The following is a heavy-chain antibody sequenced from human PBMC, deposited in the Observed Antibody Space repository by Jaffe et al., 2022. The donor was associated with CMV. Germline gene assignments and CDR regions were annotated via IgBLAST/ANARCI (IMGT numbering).Heavy chain of an antibody. D-gene: IGHD6-13*01. V-gene: IGHV4-34*01. CDR3: ARGGVAAAGPYYYYYMDV. CDR1: GGSFSGYY. Sequence: QVQLQQWGAGLLKPSETLSLTCAVYGGSFSGYYWSWIRQPPGKGLEWIGEINHSGSTNYNPSLKSRVTISVDTSKNQFSLKLSSVTAADTAVYYCARGGVAAAGPYYYYYMDVWGKGTTVTVSS. CDR2: INHSGST. J-gene: IGHJ6*03.